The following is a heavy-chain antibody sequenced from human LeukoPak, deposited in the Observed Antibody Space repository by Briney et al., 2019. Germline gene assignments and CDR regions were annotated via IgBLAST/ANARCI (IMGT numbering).Heavy chain of an antibody. J-gene: IGHJ6*03. Sequence: PSETLSLTCTVSGGSISSSSYYWGWIRQPPGKGLERIGSIYYSGSTYYNPSPKSRVTISVDTSKNQFSLKLSSVTAADTAVYYCARFNYYDSSGYYFRYYYYMGVWGKGTTVTVSS. CDR2: IYYSGST. D-gene: IGHD3-22*01. CDR1: GGSISSSSYY. V-gene: IGHV4-39*07. CDR3: ARFNYYDSSGYYFRYYYYMGV.